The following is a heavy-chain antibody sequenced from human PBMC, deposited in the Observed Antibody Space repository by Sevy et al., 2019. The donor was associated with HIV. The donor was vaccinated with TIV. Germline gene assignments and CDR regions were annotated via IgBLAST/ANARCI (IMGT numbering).Heavy chain of an antibody. J-gene: IGHJ4*02. CDR3: ATHAGIAAAGRVFDY. CDR1: GFXFSDHY. Sequence: GGSLRLSCAASGFXFSDHYMEWVRQAPGKGLEWVGRIRNKADSYTTEYAASVKGRFTISRDDSKNSLYLLMNSLKTEETAVYYCATHAGIAAAGRVFDYWGQGTLVTVSS. CDR2: IRNKADSYTT. V-gene: IGHV3-72*01. D-gene: IGHD6-13*01.